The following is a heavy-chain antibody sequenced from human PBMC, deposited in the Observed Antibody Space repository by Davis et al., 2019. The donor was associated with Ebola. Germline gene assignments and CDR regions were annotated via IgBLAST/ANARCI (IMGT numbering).Heavy chain of an antibody. CDR1: GFTFSSYW. CDR2: IKSDGTNI. V-gene: IGHV3-74*01. J-gene: IGHJ4*02. CDR3: ARAHDY. Sequence: PGGSLRLSCAASGFTFSSYWMHWVRQAPGKGLVWVSRIKSDGTNIDYADSVKGRFTISRDNAKNTLYLQMNSLRAEDTAVYYCARAHDYWGQGTLVTVSS.